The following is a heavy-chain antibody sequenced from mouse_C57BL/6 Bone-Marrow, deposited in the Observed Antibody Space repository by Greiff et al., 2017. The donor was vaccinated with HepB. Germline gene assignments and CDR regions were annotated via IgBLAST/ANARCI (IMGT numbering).Heavy chain of an antibody. CDR3: ARELRLDY. CDR2: IYPGSGST. D-gene: IGHD2-4*01. J-gene: IGHJ2*01. CDR1: GFTFTGYW. Sequence: VKLLQPGADLVQPGASVKLSCTASGFTFTGYWITWVRQTPGQGLEWIGDIYPGSGSTNYNEKFKIKATLTIDTVSSTAYMQLSSLTSEDSAVFYSARELRLDYWGPGTTLTVSS. V-gene: IGHV1-55*01.